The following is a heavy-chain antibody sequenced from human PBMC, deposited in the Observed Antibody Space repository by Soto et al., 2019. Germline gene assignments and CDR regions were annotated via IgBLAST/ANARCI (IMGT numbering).Heavy chain of an antibody. CDR1: GGSVNIGTYY. D-gene: IGHD2-21*01. J-gene: IGHJ4*02. V-gene: IGHV4-61*01. CDR2: IHYSGST. Sequence: QVQLQESGPGLVKPSETLSRTCTVPGGSVNIGTYYWSLIRQHPGKGLEWIGFIHYSGSTNYNPSLKGRVTMLVDTSKNQFSLKLTSVNTADTAIYYCTRGGDPYKTGHWGQGTLVTVSS. CDR3: TRGGDPYKTGH.